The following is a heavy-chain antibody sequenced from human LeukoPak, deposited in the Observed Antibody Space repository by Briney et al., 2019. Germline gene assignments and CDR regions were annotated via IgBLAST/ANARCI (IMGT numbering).Heavy chain of an antibody. D-gene: IGHD3-22*01. CDR1: EFTLSSYD. CDR3: AGAIIGYYHY. CDR2: ISRSGTTM. Sequence: GGSLRLSCAASEFTLSSYDINWVRQAPGEGLEWVSYISRSGTTMYYAASVRGRFTISGDNAKNSVYLQMDSLRADDTAVYFCAGAIIGYYHYWVQGTLVTVSS. V-gene: IGHV3-48*03. J-gene: IGHJ4*02.